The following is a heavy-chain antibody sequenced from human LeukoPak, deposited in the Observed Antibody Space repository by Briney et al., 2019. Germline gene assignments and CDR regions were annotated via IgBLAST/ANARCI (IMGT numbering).Heavy chain of an antibody. V-gene: IGHV1-69*13. D-gene: IGHD3-3*01. CDR3: ARGSTIFGVVIKRYYYYYYMDV. Sequence: GSSVKVSCKASGDTFISYAISWGRQAPGQGSEWMGGIITIFGTANDAQKFQGRVTITADESTSTAYMELSSLRSEDTAVYYCARGSTIFGVVIKRYYYYYYMDVWGKGTTVTVSS. CDR1: GDTFISYA. J-gene: IGHJ6*03. CDR2: IITIFGTA.